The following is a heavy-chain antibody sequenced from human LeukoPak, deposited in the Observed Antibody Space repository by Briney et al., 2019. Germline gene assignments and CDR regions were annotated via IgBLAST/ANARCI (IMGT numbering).Heavy chain of an antibody. Sequence: GGSLRLSCAASGFTFSSYAMSWVRQAPGKGLEWVSAISGSGGSTYYADSVKGRFTISRDNSKNTLYLQMNSLRAENTAVYYCAKRAYCGGACYLDYWGQGTLVTVSS. CDR1: GFTFSSYA. J-gene: IGHJ4*02. CDR2: ISGSGGST. CDR3: AKRAYCGGACYLDY. D-gene: IGHD2-21*02. V-gene: IGHV3-23*01.